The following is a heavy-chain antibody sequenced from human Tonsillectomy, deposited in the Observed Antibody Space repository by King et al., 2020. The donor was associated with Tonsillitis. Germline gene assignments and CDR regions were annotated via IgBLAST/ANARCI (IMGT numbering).Heavy chain of an antibody. CDR3: AREREYIYDYAYYYYMDV. CDR1: GGSISSYY. V-gene: IGHV4-59*01. CDR2: IYYSGST. Sequence: VQLQESGPGLVKPSETLSLTCSVSGGSISSYYWSWIRQPPGKGLEWIGYIYYSGSTNYNPSLKSRVTISIDTSKNKFSLKLSSVTAADTAVYYCAREREYIYDYAYYYYMDVWGKGTTVTVSS. D-gene: IGHD3-16*01. J-gene: IGHJ6*03.